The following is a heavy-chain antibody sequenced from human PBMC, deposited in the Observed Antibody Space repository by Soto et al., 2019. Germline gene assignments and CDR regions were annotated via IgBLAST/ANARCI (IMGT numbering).Heavy chain of an antibody. CDR2: ISYDGSNK. CDR3: ARTGAAAPADI. V-gene: IGHV3-30-3*01. J-gene: IGHJ3*02. D-gene: IGHD6-13*01. Sequence: QVRLVESGGGVVQPGRSLRLSCAASGFTFSSYAMHWVRQAPGKGLEWVAVISYDGSNKYYADSVKGRFTISRDNSKNTLYLQMNSLRAEDTAVYYCARTGAAAPADIWGQGTMVTVSS. CDR1: GFTFSSYA.